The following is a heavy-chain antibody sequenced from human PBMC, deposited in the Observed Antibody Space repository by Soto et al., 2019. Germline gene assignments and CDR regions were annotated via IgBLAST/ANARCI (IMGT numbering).Heavy chain of an antibody. CDR3: ARPLKYSGYDRPPSRSDAFDI. CDR2: IIPILGIA. Sequence: SVKVSCKASGGTFSSYTISWVRQAPGQGLEWMGRIIPILGIANYAQKFQGRVTITADKSTSTAYMELSSLRSEDTAVYYCARPLKYSGYDRPPSRSDAFDIGGQGKMVTVSS. D-gene: IGHD5-12*01. V-gene: IGHV1-69*02. J-gene: IGHJ3*02. CDR1: GGTFSSYT.